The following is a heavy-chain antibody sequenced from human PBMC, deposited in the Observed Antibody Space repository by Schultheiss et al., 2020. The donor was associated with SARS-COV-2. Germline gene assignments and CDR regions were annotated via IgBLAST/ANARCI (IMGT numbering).Heavy chain of an antibody. D-gene: IGHD1-14*01. CDR3: ARSTSNRYHGGWFDP. CDR2: VYYSGNT. CDR1: GASIRTFYY. V-gene: IGHV4-39*01. Sequence: SETLSLTCTVSGASIRTFYYWGWIRQPPGKGLELIGTVYYSGNTYYNPSLKSRVTISIDTSRNQFSLKLSSVTDADTAVYSCARSTSNRYHGGWFDPWGQGTLVTVSS. J-gene: IGHJ5*02.